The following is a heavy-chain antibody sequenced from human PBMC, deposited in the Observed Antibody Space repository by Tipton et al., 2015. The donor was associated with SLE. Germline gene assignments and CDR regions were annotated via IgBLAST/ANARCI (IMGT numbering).Heavy chain of an antibody. CDR3: AREVKVGIGACDI. Sequence: QLVQSGAEVKKPGASVKVSCKASGYTFTNYYMHWVRQAPGQGLEWMGIISPTGDSTSYAQKLQGRVTVTRDTSTSTVYMEVSTLTSDDTAVYYCAREVKVGIGACDIWGQGTMVTVSS. J-gene: IGHJ3*02. CDR1: GYTFTNYY. V-gene: IGHV1-46*01. D-gene: IGHD1-26*01. CDR2: ISPTGDST.